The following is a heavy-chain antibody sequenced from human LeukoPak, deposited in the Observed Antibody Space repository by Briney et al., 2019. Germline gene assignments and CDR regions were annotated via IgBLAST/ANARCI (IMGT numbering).Heavy chain of an antibody. V-gene: IGHV1-3*01. Sequence: ASVKVSCKASGYTFTSYAMHWVRQAPGQRLEWMGWINAGNGNTKYSQKFQGRVTITRDTSASTAYMELSSLRSEDTAVYYCAREVTIFGVVISYYYGMDVWGQGTTVTVSS. CDR3: AREVTIFGVVISYYYGMDV. D-gene: IGHD3-3*01. J-gene: IGHJ6*02. CDR1: GYTFTSYA. CDR2: INAGNGNT.